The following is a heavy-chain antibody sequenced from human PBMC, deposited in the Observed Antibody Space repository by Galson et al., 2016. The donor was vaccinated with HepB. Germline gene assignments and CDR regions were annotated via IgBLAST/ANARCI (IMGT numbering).Heavy chain of an antibody. CDR2: ISSGGTT. CDR3: STGTNFYRNYGMDV. V-gene: IGHV3-53*01. D-gene: IGHD2/OR15-2a*01. J-gene: IGHJ6*02. CDR1: GFTVSSNY. Sequence: SLRLSCAASGFTVSSNYMNWVRQTPGKGLEWVSFISSGGTTYHAGSVKGRFTISRDKSKNTLYLQMNSLRSEDTAVYYCSTGTNFYRNYGMDVWGQGTTVIVAS.